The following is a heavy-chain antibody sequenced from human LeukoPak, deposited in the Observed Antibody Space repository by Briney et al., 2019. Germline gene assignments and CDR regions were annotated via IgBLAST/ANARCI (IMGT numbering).Heavy chain of an antibody. CDR1: GYTFTGYY. D-gene: IGHD3-22*01. CDR2: INPNGGGT. CDR3: ARDESASYYYDTSDDQH. Sequence: GASVKVSCKASGYTFTGYYMHWVRQAPGQGLEWMGWINPNGGGTNYAQNFQGRVTMTRDTSISTAYMELSRLRSDDTAMYYCARDESASYYYDTSDDQHWGQGTLVTVSS. V-gene: IGHV1-2*02. J-gene: IGHJ1*01.